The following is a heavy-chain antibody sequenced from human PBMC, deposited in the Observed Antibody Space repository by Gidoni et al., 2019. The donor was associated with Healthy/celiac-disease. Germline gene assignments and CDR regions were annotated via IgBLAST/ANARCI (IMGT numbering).Heavy chain of an antibody. V-gene: IGHV1-69*01. CDR1: GGTCSSYA. Sequence: QVHVVQSGAEVKKPGSSVKVSCKAPGGTCSSYAISWVRQAPGQGLEWMGGIIPIFGTANYAQKFQGRVTITADEYTSTAYMKLSSLRSEDTAVYYCARDRVGSSGFDYWGQGTLVTVSS. D-gene: IGHD6-19*01. CDR3: ARDRVGSSGFDY. CDR2: IIPIFGTA. J-gene: IGHJ4*02.